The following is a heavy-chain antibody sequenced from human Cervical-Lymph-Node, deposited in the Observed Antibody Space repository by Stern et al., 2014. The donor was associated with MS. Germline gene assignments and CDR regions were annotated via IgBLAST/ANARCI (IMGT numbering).Heavy chain of an antibody. CDR1: GFTFSNYN. D-gene: IGHD3-10*01. Sequence: EVQLVESGGGLVQPGGSLRLSCAASGFTFSNYNMNWVRQIPGKGLEWVSHISTGGSLIYYADSVKGRFTISRDNANNALYLQMDSLRGDDTAIYYCARDGEYNYGWIPMNDYWGPGALVTVSS. J-gene: IGHJ4*02. CDR2: ISTGGSLI. V-gene: IGHV3-48*01. CDR3: ARDGEYNYGWIPMNDY.